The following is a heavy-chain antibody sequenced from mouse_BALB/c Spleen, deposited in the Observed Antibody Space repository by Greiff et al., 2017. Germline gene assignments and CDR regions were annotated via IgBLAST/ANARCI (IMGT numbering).Heavy chain of an antibody. CDR1: GFTFSDYY. J-gene: IGHJ4*01. D-gene: IGHD1-1*01. CDR2: ISDGGSYT. CDR3: ARENTTVVARDYAMDY. Sequence: EVKLMESGGGLVKPGGSLKLSCAASGFTFSDYYMYWVRQTPEKRLEWVATISDGGSYTYYPDSVKGRFTISRDNAKNNLYLQMSSLKSEDTAMYYCARENTTVVARDYAMDYWGQGTSVTVSS. V-gene: IGHV5-4*02.